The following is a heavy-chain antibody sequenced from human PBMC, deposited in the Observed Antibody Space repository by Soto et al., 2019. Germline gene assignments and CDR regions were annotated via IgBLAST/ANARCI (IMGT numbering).Heavy chain of an antibody. CDR3: ARDWAYSSSWDSYDYYGMDV. J-gene: IGHJ6*02. Sequence: QVQLQESGPGLVKPSETLSLTCTVSGGSVSSGSYYWSWIRQPPGKGLEWIGYIYYSGSTNYNPSLKSRVTISVDTSKNQFSLKLSSVTAADTAVYYCARDWAYSSSWDSYDYYGMDVWGQGTTVTVSS. D-gene: IGHD6-13*01. V-gene: IGHV4-61*01. CDR1: GGSVSSGSYY. CDR2: IYYSGST.